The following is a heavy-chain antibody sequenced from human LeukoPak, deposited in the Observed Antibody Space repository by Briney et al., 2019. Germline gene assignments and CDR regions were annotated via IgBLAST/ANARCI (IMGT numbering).Heavy chain of an antibody. CDR2: ISVSGGST. CDR3: AKGSGLGYCSSTTCRPFYYYYYGMDV. D-gene: IGHD2-2*01. J-gene: IGHJ6*04. Sequence: GGSPRLSCAASGFTFSSYAMSRIRQAPGKGLEWVSAISVSGGSTYYADSVKGRFTISRDNSKNTLYLQMNSLRAEDTAVYYCAKGSGLGYCSSTTCRPFYYYYYGMDVWGKGTTVTVSS. CDR1: GFTFSSYA. V-gene: IGHV3-23*01.